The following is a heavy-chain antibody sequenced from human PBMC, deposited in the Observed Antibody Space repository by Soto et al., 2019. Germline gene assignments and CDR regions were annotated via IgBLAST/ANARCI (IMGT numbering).Heavy chain of an antibody. D-gene: IGHD4-17*01. CDR2: IWYDGSNK. V-gene: IGHV3-33*01. J-gene: IGHJ3*02. CDR1: GFTFSSYG. CDR3: TLGTVTTDDAFDI. Sequence: GGALRLSCAASGFTFSSYGMHWVRQAPGKGLEWVAVIWYDGSNKYYADSVKGRFTISRDNSKNTLYLQMNSLRAEDTAVYYCTLGTVTTDDAFDIWGQGTMVTVSS.